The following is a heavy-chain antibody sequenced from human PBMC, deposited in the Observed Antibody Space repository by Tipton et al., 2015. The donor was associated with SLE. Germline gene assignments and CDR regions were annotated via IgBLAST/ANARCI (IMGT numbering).Heavy chain of an antibody. V-gene: IGHV4-4*07. CDR2: VSPSGGT. D-gene: IGHD3-3*01. CDR3: ARGNYDFRGRTFDV. Sequence: TLSLTCTVSGGSLTNHFCSWIRQSAGKGLEWIGRVSPSGGTNYNPSLKSRVTMSVDTSKNQFSLRLSSVTAADTALYFCARGNYDFRGRTFDVWGQGTRVTVSS. CDR1: GGSLTNHF. J-gene: IGHJ3*01.